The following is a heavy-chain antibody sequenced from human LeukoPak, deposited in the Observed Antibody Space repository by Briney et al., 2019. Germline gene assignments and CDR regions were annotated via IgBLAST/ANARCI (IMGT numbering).Heavy chain of an antibody. CDR1: GDSMISNSFS. D-gene: IGHD5-18*01. J-gene: IGHJ4*02. V-gene: IGHV4-39*01. CDR2: ISYTGNT. CDR3: VRVDGSGYSPY. Sequence: PSGTLSLTCTVSGDSMISNSFSWGWIRQSPGKGLEWIGNISYTGNTYSNPSLKSRVTVSADTSKNQFSLKLSFVTAADTALYYCVRVDGSGYSPYWGQGALVTVSS.